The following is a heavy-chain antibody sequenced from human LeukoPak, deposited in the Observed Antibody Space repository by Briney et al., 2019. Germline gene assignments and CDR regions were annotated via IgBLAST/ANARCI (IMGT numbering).Heavy chain of an antibody. CDR1: GYTFTSYY. J-gene: IGHJ5*01. Sequence: GASVKVSCKASGYTFTSYYMHWVRQAPGQGLEWMGIINPSGGSTSYAQKFQGRVTMTRDTSTSTVYMELSSLRSEDTAVYYCAKVVPAAIGGHWFDSWGQGTLVTVSS. D-gene: IGHD2-2*02. CDR3: AKVVPAAIGGHWFDS. V-gene: IGHV1-46*01. CDR2: INPSGGST.